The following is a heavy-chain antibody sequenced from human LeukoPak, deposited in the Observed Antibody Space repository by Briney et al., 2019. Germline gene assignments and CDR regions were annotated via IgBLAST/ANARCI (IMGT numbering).Heavy chain of an antibody. J-gene: IGHJ3*02. CDR1: GFTFSSYE. V-gene: IGHV3-48*03. D-gene: IGHD2-15*01. CDR3: ARVGSVAATPRHPVLERNAFDI. Sequence: GGSLRLSCAASGFTFSSYEMNWVRQAPGKGLEWVSYISSSGSTIYYADSVKGRFTISRDNSKNTLYLQMNSLRAEDTAVYYCARVGSVAATPRHPVLERNAFDIWGQGTMVTVSS. CDR2: ISSSGSTI.